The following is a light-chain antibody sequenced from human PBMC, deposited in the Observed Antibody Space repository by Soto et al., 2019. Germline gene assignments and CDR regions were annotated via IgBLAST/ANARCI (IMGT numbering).Light chain of an antibody. J-gene: IGLJ3*02. CDR3: CSYVDTGSWV. Sequence: QSALTQPRSVSGSPGQSVTISCTGTNSDVGGYNYVSWYQQYPRKAPKSMISGVSERPSGVPDRFSGSKSGNTASLSISGLQAEDEADYYCCSYVDTGSWVFGGGTKVTVL. CDR2: GVS. CDR1: NSDVGGYNY. V-gene: IGLV2-11*01.